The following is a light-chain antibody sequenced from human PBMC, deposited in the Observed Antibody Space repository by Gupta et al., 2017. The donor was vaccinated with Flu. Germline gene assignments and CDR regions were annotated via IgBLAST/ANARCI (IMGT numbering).Light chain of an antibody. CDR2: EVS. J-gene: IGLJ1*01. V-gene: IGLV2-14*01. CDR1: STDIGSYDY. CDR3: CSHRDIVTLV. Sequence: QSALTQPASVSGSPGQSITISCTGTSTDIGSYDYVSWYQQHPGKAPKLIIFEVSDRPSGISNRFSGSKSANTASLTISGLQAEDEADYYCCSHRDIVTLVFGTGTRVNV.